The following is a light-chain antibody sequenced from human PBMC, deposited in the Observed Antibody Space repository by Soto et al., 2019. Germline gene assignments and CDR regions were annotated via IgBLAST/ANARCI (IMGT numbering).Light chain of an antibody. J-gene: IGKJ5*01. V-gene: IGKV1-9*01. CDR1: QGISSY. Sequence: DIQLTQSPSFLSASVGDRVTITCRASQGISSYLAWFQQKPGRAPNLLIYGASTLQSGVPSRFSGSGSGTDFTLTISNLQPEDFAVYYCQQYGSSPPSSTFGQGTRLEIK. CDR3: QQYGSSPPSST. CDR2: GAS.